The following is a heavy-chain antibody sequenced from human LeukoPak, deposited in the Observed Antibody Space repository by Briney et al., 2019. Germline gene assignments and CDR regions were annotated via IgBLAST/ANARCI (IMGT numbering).Heavy chain of an antibody. CDR3: ARDPRGYSYGHGVFDY. D-gene: IGHD5-18*01. CDR2: ISYDGSNK. CDR1: GFTFSSYA. J-gene: IGHJ4*02. Sequence: GGSLRLSCAASGFTFSSYAMHWVRQAPGKGLEWVAVISYDGSNKYYADSVKGRFTISRDNSKNTLYLQMNSLRAEDTAVYYCARDPRGYSYGHGVFDYWGQGTLVTVSS. V-gene: IGHV3-30*04.